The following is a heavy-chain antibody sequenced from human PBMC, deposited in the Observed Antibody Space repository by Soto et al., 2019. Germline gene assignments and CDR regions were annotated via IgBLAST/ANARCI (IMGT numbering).Heavy chain of an antibody. CDR2: INAGNGNT. Sequence: ASVKVSCKASGYTFTSYAMHWVRQAPGQRLEWMGWINAGNGNTKYSQKFQGRVTITRDTSASTAYMELSSLRSEDTAVYYCAGCRDYGDYNAFDIWGQGTMVTVSS. CDR1: GYTFTSYA. CDR3: AGCRDYGDYNAFDI. V-gene: IGHV1-3*01. J-gene: IGHJ3*02. D-gene: IGHD4-17*01.